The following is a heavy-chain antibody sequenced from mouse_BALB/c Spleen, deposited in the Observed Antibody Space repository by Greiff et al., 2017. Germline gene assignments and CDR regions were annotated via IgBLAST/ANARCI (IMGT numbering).Heavy chain of an antibody. J-gene: IGHJ3*01. D-gene: IGHD1-2*01. CDR1: GFTFSSYW. V-gene: IGHV6-3*01. Sequence: EVKLMESGGGLVQPGGSMKLSCVASGFTFSSYWMSWVRQSPEKGLEWVAEIRLKSDNYATHYAESVKGKFTISRDDSKSRLYLQMNSLRAEDTGIYYCTGITTAPWFAYWGQGTLVTVSA. CDR2: IRLKSDNYAT. CDR3: TGITTAPWFAY.